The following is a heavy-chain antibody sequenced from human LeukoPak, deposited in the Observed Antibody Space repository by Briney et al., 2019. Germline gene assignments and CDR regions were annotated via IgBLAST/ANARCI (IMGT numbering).Heavy chain of an antibody. J-gene: IGHJ4*02. D-gene: IGHD3-16*01. CDR2: ISSSGSTI. CDR3: ARTYAYDATGDRGH. V-gene: IGHV3-11*04. CDR1: GFTFSDYY. Sequence: PGGSLRLSCAASGFTFSDYYMSWIRQAPGKGLEWVSYISSSGSTIYYADSVKGRFTISRDNAKNSLYLQMNSLRAEDTAVYYCARTYAYDATGDRGHWGQGTLVTVSS.